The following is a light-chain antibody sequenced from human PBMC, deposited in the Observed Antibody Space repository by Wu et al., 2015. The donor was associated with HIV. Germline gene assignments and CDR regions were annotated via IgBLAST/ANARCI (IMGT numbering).Light chain of an antibody. J-gene: IGKJ3*01. CDR1: ESVSRS. CDR3: QQRNNWPPEFT. V-gene: IGKV3-11*01. Sequence: EIVLTQSPATLSLSPGERATLSCRASESVSRSLAWYQQKPGQAPRLLIYDASNRATGIPARFSGSGSGTDFTLTITTLEPEDVAVYYCQQRNNWPPEFTFGPGTKVDI. CDR2: DAS.